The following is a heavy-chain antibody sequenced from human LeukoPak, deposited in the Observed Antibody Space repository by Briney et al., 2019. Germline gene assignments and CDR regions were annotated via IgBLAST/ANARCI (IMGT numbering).Heavy chain of an antibody. J-gene: IGHJ4*02. V-gene: IGHV3-30*18. CDR3: AKDEGQQQLEYYFDY. CDR2: ISYDGSNK. D-gene: IGHD6-13*01. Sequence: GGSLRLSCAASGFTFSSYGMHWVRQAPGKGLEWVAVISYDGSNKYYADSVKGRFNISRDNSKNTLYLQMNSLRAEATAVYYCAKDEGQQQLEYYFDYWGQGTLVTVSS. CDR1: GFTFSSYG.